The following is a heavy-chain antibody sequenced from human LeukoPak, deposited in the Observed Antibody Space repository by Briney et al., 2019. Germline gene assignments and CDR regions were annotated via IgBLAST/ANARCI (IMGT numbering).Heavy chain of an antibody. D-gene: IGHD3-22*01. V-gene: IGHV3-11*04. J-gene: IGHJ4*02. CDR1: GFTFSDYY. CDR2: ISSSGSTI. CDR3: ARDFPPSYSSSWYYYYDSSGPFDY. Sequence: GGSLRLSCAASGFTFSDYYMSWIRQAPGKGLEWVSYISSSGSTIYYADSVKGRFTISRDNSKNTLYLQMNSLRAEDTAVYYCARDFPPSYSSSWYYYYDSSGPFDYWGQGTLVTVSS.